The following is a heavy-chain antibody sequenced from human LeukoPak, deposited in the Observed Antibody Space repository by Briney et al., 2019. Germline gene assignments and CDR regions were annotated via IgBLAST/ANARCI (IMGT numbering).Heavy chain of an antibody. J-gene: IGHJ3*02. V-gene: IGHV3-74*01. CDR3: ARDPVVGAFDI. D-gene: IGHD2-21*01. CDR1: GFTFSSYW. CDR2: INSDGSST. Sequence: PGGSLRLSCAASGFTFSSYWIHWVRQAPGKGLVWVSRINSDGSSTSYADSVKGRFTISRDNAKNTLYLQMNSLRAEDTAVYYCARDPVVGAFDIWGQGTMVTVSS.